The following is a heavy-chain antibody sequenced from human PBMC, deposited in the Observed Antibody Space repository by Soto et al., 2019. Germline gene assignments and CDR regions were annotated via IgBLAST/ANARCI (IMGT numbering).Heavy chain of an antibody. J-gene: IGHJ4*02. CDR3: AKDENEYSRYDSWSGYAPFDY. Sequence: PGGSLRLSCAASGFTFSSYGMHWVRQAPGKGLEWVAVISYHGSNKYYADSVKGRFTISRDNSKNTLYLQMNSLRAEDTAVYYCAKDENEYSRYDSWSGYAPFDYWGQGT. CDR2: ISYHGSNK. V-gene: IGHV3-30*18. CDR1: GFTFSSYG. D-gene: IGHD3-3*01.